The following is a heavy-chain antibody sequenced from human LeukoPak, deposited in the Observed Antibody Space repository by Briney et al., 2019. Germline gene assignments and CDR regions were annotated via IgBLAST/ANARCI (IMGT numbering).Heavy chain of an antibody. CDR2: ISAYNGNT. D-gene: IGHD3-22*01. J-gene: IGHJ4*02. CDR3: ARAPGAYYDSSGYYEFDY. V-gene: IGHV1-18*01. Sequence: GASVKVSCKASGYTFTSYGISWVRQAAGQGLEWMGWISAYNGNTNYAQKFQGRVTMTTDTSTSTAYMELRSLRSDDTAVYYCARAPGAYYDSSGYYEFDYWGQGTLVTVSS. CDR1: GYTFTSYG.